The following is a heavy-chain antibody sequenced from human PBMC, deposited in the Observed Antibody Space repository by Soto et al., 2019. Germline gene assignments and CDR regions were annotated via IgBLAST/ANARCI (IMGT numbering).Heavy chain of an antibody. CDR3: ARESYYDSSGYYYWYFDL. CDR2: IYYSGST. D-gene: IGHD3-22*01. CDR1: GGSISSGDYY. J-gene: IGHJ2*01. V-gene: IGHV4-30-4*01. Sequence: SETLSLTYTVSGGSISSGDYYWSWIRQPPGKGLEWIGYIYYSGSTYYNPSLKSRVTISVDTSKNQFSLKLSSVTAADTAVYYCARESYYDSSGYYYWYFDLWGRGTLVTVSS.